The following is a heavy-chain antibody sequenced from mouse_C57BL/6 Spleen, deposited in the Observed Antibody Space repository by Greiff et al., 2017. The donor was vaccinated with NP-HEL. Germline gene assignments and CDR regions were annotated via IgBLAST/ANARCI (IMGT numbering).Heavy chain of an antibody. CDR1: GYTFTSYW. Sequence: VKLMESGTELVKPGASVKLSCKASGYTFTSYWMHWVKQRPGQGLEWIGNINPSNGGTNYNEKFKSKATLTVDKSSSTAYMQLSSLTSEDSAVYYCARYDGMDYYGSSDYWGQGTTLTVSS. CDR3: ARYDGMDYYGSSDY. CDR2: INPSNGGT. J-gene: IGHJ2*01. D-gene: IGHD1-1*01. V-gene: IGHV1-53*01.